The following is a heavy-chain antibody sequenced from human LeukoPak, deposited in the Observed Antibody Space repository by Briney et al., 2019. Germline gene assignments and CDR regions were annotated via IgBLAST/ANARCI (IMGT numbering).Heavy chain of an antibody. V-gene: IGHV3-74*01. CDR2: IDRDGSRI. CDR1: GFTFSSYW. D-gene: IGHD6-25*01. CDR3: ARDRLLPDY. J-gene: IGHJ4*02. Sequence: AGGSLRLSCAVSGFTFSSYWMHWVRQAPGKGLVWVSRIDRDGSRINYADSVKGRFTISRDNGKNTLFLQMNSLRAEDAAVYYCARDRLLPDYWGQGTLVTVSS.